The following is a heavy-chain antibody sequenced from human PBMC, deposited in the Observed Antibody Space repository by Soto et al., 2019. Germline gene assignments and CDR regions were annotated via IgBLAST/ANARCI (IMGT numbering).Heavy chain of an antibody. CDR3: ARIPVEAAAGSGWFDP. V-gene: IGHV4-4*07. CDR2: IYTSGST. CDR1: CGYISSYY. J-gene: IGHJ5*02. D-gene: IGHD6-13*01. Sequence: SETLSLTCTVSCGYISSYYWSCIRQPAGKGLEWIGRIYTSGSTNYNPSLKSRVTMSVDTSKNQFSLKLSSVTAADTAVYYCARIPVEAAAGSGWFDPWGQGTLVTVSS.